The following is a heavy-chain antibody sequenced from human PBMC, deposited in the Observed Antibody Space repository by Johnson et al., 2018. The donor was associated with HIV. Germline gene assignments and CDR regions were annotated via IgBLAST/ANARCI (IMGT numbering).Heavy chain of an antibody. J-gene: IGHJ3*02. V-gene: IGHV3-20*04. CDR3: ARVLGARGPGAFGI. CDR2: INWNGGSK. Sequence: VQLVESGGGLVKPGGSLRLSCAASGFTFDDHGMSWVRQVPGKGLEWVSGINWNGGSKDYADSVKGRFTISRDNAKNSLYLQMSSLRTEDTAGYYCARVLGARGPGAFGIWGQGTMVTVSS. CDR1: GFTFDDHG.